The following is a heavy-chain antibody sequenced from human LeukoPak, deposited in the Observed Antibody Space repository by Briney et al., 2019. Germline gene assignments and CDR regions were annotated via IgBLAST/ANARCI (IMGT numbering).Heavy chain of an antibody. D-gene: IGHD1-14*01. CDR2: IGWNSASL. Sequence: PGGSLRLSCAASGFTFTFDDYAMHWVRQAPGKGLEWVSSIGWNSASLDYADSVKGRFTISRDNAKNSLYLQMNSLRADDTALYYCAKDSDYRTTFKNYYGMDVWGQGTTVTVSS. CDR3: AKDSDYRTTFKNYYGMDV. J-gene: IGHJ6*02. CDR1: GFTFTFDDYA. V-gene: IGHV3-9*01.